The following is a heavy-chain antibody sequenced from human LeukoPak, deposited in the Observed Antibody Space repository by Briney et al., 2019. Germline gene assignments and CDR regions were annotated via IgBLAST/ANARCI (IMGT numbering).Heavy chain of an antibody. Sequence: CAASGFTFSSYAMSWVRQAPGKGLEWIGEINHSGSTNYNPSLKSRVTISVGTSKNQFSLKLSSVTAADTAVYYCAHTLWFGELGFDYWGQGTLVTVSS. V-gene: IGHV4-34*08. CDR2: INHSGST. D-gene: IGHD3-10*01. CDR3: AHTLWFGELGFDY. J-gene: IGHJ4*02. CDR1: GFTFSSYA.